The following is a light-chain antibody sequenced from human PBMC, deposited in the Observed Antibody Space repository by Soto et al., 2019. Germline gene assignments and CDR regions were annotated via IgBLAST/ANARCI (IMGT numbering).Light chain of an antibody. CDR1: QSVSSSY. CDR3: QQYGSSQWA. J-gene: IGKJ1*01. Sequence: EIVLTQSPGTVSLSPGERATLSCRASQSVSSSYLAWYQQKPGQAPRLLIYGASTKATGIPDRFSGSGSGTDFTLTISRLEPEDFAVYYCQQYGSSQWAFGQGTKV. V-gene: IGKV3-20*01. CDR2: GAS.